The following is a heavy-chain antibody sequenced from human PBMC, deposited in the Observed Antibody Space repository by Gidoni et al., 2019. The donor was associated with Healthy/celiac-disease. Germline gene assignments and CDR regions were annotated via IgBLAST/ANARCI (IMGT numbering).Heavy chain of an antibody. D-gene: IGHD3-10*01. CDR3: ARGWFGESRTFPLWY. Sequence: QVQLVQSGAEVKKPGASVKVCCKASGGKFSSYAISWVRQAPGQGLEWMGGLSPIFGTANYAQTFQGRVTITADKSTSTAYMELSSLRSEDTAVYYCARGWFGESRTFPLWYWGQGTLVTVSS. CDR2: LSPIFGTA. J-gene: IGHJ4*02. CDR1: GGKFSSYA. V-gene: IGHV1-69*06.